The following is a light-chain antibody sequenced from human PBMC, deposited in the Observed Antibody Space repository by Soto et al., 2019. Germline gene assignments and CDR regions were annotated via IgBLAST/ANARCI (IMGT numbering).Light chain of an antibody. Sequence: QSVLTQPASVSGSPGQSITISCTGTSSDVGGYNYVSWYQQHPGKAPKLMIYEVSNRPSGVSNRFSGSKSGDTASLTISGRQAEDEGDYYCSSYTSSSTGVFGTGTKLTVL. J-gene: IGLJ1*01. CDR1: SSDVGGYNY. V-gene: IGLV2-14*01. CDR2: EVS. CDR3: SSYTSSSTGV.